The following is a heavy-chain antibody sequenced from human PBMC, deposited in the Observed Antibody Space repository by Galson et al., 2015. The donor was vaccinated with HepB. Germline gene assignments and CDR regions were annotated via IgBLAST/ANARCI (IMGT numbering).Heavy chain of an antibody. CDR2: IGSSSSTI. CDR3: ARVVTIFGVVSMDV. D-gene: IGHD3-3*01. J-gene: IGHJ6*03. CDR1: GFTFSSYS. Sequence: SLRLSCAASGFTFSSYSINWVRQAPGKGLEWVSYIGSSSSTIYYADSVKGRFTISRDNAKNSLYLQMNSLRAEDTAVYYCARVVTIFGVVSMDVWGKGTTVTVSS. V-gene: IGHV3-48*01.